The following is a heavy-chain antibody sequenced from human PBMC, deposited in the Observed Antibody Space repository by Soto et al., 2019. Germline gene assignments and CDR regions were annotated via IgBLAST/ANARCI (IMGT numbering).Heavy chain of an antibody. CDR1: GGSISSGGYY. CDR2: IYYSGST. J-gene: IGHJ5*02. V-gene: IGHV4-31*03. D-gene: IGHD3-22*01. Sequence: SETLSLTCTVSGGSISSGGYYWSWIRQHPGKGLEWIGYIYYSGSTYYNPSLKSRVTISVDTSKNQFSLKLSSVTAADTAVYYCARGIQDYYDMRGWFDPWGLGTLVTLSS. CDR3: ARGIQDYYDMRGWFDP.